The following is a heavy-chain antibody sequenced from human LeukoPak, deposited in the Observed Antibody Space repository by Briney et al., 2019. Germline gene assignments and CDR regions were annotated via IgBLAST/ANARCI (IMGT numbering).Heavy chain of an antibody. CDR2: ISYSGNT. CDR3: ARRRDYVWGSYRYAFDI. Sequence: SETLSLPCTVSGGSISTYYWSWIRQPPGKGLEWIGYISYSGNTNYNPSLKSRVTMSVDTSKNQFSLKLSSVTAADTAVYYCARRRDYVWGSYRYAFDIWGQRTMVTVSS. V-gene: IGHV4-59*01. CDR1: GGSISTYY. D-gene: IGHD3-16*02. J-gene: IGHJ3*02.